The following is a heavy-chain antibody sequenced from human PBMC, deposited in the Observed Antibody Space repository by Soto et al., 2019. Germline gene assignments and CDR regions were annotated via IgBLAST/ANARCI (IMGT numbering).Heavy chain of an antibody. Sequence: SETLSLTGAVSGYSIASGYYWAWIRQSPGKGLEWIGSIYHAGSVYYNPSLNSRVAVSLDTSKNHFSLKLTSVTAADTAVYYCARTFDYYGMDVWGQGTTVTVSS. CDR3: ARTFDYYGMDV. V-gene: IGHV4-38-2*01. J-gene: IGHJ6*02. CDR2: IYHAGSV. CDR1: GYSIASGYY.